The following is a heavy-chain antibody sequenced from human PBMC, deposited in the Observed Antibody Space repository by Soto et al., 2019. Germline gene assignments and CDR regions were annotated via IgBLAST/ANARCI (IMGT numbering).Heavy chain of an antibody. CDR1: GYTFNSYY. Sequence: QVQLVQSGAEVKKPGASVKVSCKASGYTFNSYYIHWVRQAPGQGLEWMGWINPNSDVTDYPQSFQDRVTMTRDMSITTVYIELTRLRSDDTAVYYCVRVGLNSNYDFDYWGQGTLITVSS. J-gene: IGHJ4*02. D-gene: IGHD4-4*01. V-gene: IGHV1-2*02. CDR2: INPNSDVT. CDR3: VRVGLNSNYDFDY.